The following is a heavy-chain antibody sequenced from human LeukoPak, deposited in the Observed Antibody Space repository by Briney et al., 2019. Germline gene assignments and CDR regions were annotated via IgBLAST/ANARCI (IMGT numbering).Heavy chain of an antibody. CDR2: INPISGGT. CDR1: GYTFTSFD. Sequence: ASVKVSCKASGYTFTSFDINWVRQAPGQGLEWMGWINPISGGTNYAQKFQGRVTMTRDTSISTAYMELSRLRADDTAVYYCARDAIAVAGTDFDYWGQGTLVTVSS. J-gene: IGHJ4*02. D-gene: IGHD6-19*01. CDR3: ARDAIAVAGTDFDY. V-gene: IGHV1-2*02.